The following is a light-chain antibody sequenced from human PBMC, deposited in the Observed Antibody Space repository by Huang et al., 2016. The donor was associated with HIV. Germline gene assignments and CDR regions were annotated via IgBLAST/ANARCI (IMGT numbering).Light chain of an antibody. CDR1: QSLATN. Sequence: EIVLTQSPATLSVSPGEGATLSCRANQSLATNLAWYPQGPCQAPRILIYDASTRASGLPGRFSGSGSGTEFTLTVSGLHSEDFAIYYCQQYHNWPYSFGQGTKLEIK. V-gene: IGKV3-15*01. J-gene: IGKJ2*03. CDR2: DAS. CDR3: QQYHNWPYS.